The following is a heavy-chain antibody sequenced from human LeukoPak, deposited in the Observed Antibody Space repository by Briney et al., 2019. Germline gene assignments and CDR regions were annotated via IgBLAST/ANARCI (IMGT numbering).Heavy chain of an antibody. V-gene: IGHV3-21*01. CDR1: GFSFSTHT. CDR2: IGGSSSYI. D-gene: IGHD4-17*01. Sequence: PGGSLRLSCAASGFSFSTHTMSWVRQAPGKGLEWVSCIGGSSSYIYYADSVKGRFTISRDNAKNSLYLQMNSLRAEDTAVYYCARDPSYGDLTFDPWGQGTLVTVSS. J-gene: IGHJ5*02. CDR3: ARDPSYGDLTFDP.